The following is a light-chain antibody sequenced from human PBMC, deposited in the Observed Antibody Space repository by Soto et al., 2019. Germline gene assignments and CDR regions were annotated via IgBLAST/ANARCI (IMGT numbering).Light chain of an antibody. Sequence: EIVLTQSPGTLSVSPGERATLSCRASQSVSSKLAWYQQKPGQAPGLLFYGASTGATGIPARFSGSGSETEFPLSISSLQSEDFAVYYCQQYNNWPGTFGQGTKVEIK. CDR2: GAS. J-gene: IGKJ1*01. CDR3: QQYNNWPGT. CDR1: QSVSSK. V-gene: IGKV3-15*01.